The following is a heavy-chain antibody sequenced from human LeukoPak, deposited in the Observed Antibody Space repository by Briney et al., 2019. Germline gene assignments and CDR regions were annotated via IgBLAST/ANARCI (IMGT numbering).Heavy chain of an antibody. J-gene: IGHJ4*02. Sequence: GGSLRLSCAASGFTVSSNYMSWVRQAPGKGLEWVSVIYSGGSTYYADSVKGRFTISRDNSKNTLYLQMNSLRAEDTAVYYCARDYYDGSGYDYWGQGTLVTVSS. CDR1: GFTVSSNY. CDR3: ARDYYDGSGYDY. V-gene: IGHV3-53*01. D-gene: IGHD3-22*01. CDR2: IYSGGST.